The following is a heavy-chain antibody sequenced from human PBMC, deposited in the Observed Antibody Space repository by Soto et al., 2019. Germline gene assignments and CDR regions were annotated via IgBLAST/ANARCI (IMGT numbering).Heavy chain of an antibody. J-gene: IGHJ6*02. Sequence: PGESLKISCKGSGYSFTSYWIGWVRQMPGKGLEWTGIIYPGDSDTRYSPSFQGQVTISADKSISTAYLQWSSLKASDTAMYYCARVGDCSSTSCYTRHGMDVWGQGTTVTVSS. D-gene: IGHD2-2*02. CDR3: ARVGDCSSTSCYTRHGMDV. CDR2: IYPGDSDT. CDR1: GYSFTSYW. V-gene: IGHV5-51*01.